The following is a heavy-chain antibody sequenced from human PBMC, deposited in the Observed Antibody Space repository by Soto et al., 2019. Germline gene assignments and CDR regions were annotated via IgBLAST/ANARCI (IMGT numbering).Heavy chain of an antibody. V-gene: IGHV2-70*01. D-gene: IGHD3-10*01. CDR1: GFSLSTSGIC. Sequence: ESGPTLVNPPQTLTLTCTFSGFSLSTSGICVSWIRQPPGKSLEWLALIDWDDDKYYSTSLKTRLTISKDTSKNQVVLTMTNMDPVDTATYYCARGVGDLLWKARPYYFDYWGQGTLVTVSS. CDR2: IDWDDDK. CDR3: ARGVGDLLWKARPYYFDY. J-gene: IGHJ4*02.